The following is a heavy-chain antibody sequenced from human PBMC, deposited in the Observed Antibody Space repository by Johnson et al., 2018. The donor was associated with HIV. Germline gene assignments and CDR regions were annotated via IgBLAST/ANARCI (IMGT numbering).Heavy chain of an antibody. Sequence: VQLVETGGGLIQPGGSLRLSCVASGFTVRKGLEWVSVIYSGGSTYYADSVKGRFTISRDDSKNTLYLQMNSLKTEDTAVYYCTTDWYSSSWY. D-gene: IGHD6-13*01. V-gene: IGHV3-53*02. CDR2: IYSGGST. J-gene: IGHJ2*01. CDR3: TTDWYSSSWY. CDR1: GFTVR.